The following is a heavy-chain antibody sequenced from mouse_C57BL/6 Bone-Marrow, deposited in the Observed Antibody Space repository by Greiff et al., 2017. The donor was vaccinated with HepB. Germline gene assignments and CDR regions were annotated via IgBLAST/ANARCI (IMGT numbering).Heavy chain of an antibody. CDR2: IYPGSGNT. CDR3: ASSNYYYGSSTFAY. CDR1: GYSFPSYY. Sequence: VQLQQSGPELVKPGASVKISCKASGYSFPSYYIHWVKQRPGQGLEWIGWIYPGSGNTKYYEKFKGKATLTADTSSSTAYMQLSSLTSEDSAVYYCASSNYYYGSSTFAYWGQGTLVTVSA. V-gene: IGHV1-66*01. D-gene: IGHD1-1*01. J-gene: IGHJ3*01.